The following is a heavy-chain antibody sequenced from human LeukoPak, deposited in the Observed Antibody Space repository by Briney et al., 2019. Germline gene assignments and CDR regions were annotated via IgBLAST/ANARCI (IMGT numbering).Heavy chain of an antibody. V-gene: IGHV4-34*01. CDR3: ARGLVGATGY. D-gene: IGHD1-26*01. Sequence: PSETLSLTCAVYGGSFSGYYWSWIRQPPGKGLEWIGEINHGGSTNYNPSLKSRVTISVDTSKNQFSLKLSSVTAADTAVYYCARGLVGATGYWGQGTLVTVSS. CDR1: GGSFSGYY. CDR2: INHGGST. J-gene: IGHJ4*02.